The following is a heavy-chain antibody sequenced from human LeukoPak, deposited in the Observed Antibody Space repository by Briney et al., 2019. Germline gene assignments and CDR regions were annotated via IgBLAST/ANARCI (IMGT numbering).Heavy chain of an antibody. CDR2: IYYSGST. Sequence: SETLSLTCTVSGGSISSSSYYWGWIRQPPGKGLEWIGSIYYSGSTYYNPSLKSRVTIPVDTSKNQFSLKLSSVTAADTAVYYCARPLRGQNWFDPWGQGTLVTVSS. CDR1: GGSISSSSYY. V-gene: IGHV4-39*01. CDR3: ARPLRGQNWFDP. J-gene: IGHJ5*02.